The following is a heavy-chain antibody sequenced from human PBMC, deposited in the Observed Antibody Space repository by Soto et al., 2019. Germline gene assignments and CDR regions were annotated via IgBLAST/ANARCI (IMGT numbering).Heavy chain of an antibody. CDR1: GFTFSSYR. CDR2: ISSSSSTI. Sequence: GGSLRLSCAPSGFTFSSYRMTWVRQAQGKGLEWVSYISSSSSTIYYADSVKGRFTISRDNAKNSLYLQMNSLRDEDTAVYYCARDPIEYDSSGYYGDAFDIWGQGTMVTVSS. D-gene: IGHD3-22*01. CDR3: ARDPIEYDSSGYYGDAFDI. J-gene: IGHJ3*02. V-gene: IGHV3-48*02.